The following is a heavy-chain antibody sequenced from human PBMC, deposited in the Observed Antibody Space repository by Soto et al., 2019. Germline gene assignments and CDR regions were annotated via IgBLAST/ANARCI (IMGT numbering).Heavy chain of an antibody. Sequence: GGSLRLSCEVSGFTFSSYEMYWVRQAPGKGLEWVAYISSSGETVYYAGSVQGRFTISRDNAKNSLYLQMSSLGAEDTAVYYCAREGFYAMDVWGQGTTATVSS. CDR3: AREGFYAMDV. V-gene: IGHV3-48*03. CDR2: ISSSGETV. J-gene: IGHJ6*02. D-gene: IGHD2-2*01. CDR1: GFTFSSYE.